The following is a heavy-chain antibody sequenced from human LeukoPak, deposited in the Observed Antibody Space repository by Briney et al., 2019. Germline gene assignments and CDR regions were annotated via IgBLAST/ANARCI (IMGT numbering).Heavy chain of an antibody. CDR1: GFTFSSYA. V-gene: IGHV3-30*04. CDR2: ISYDGSNK. Sequence: GSLRLSCAASGFTFSSYAMHWVRQAPGKGLEWVAVISYDGSNKYYADSVKGRFTISRDNSKNTLYLQMNSLRAEDTAVYYCAKRNLESDAFDIWGQGTMVTVSS. J-gene: IGHJ3*02. CDR3: AKRNLESDAFDI.